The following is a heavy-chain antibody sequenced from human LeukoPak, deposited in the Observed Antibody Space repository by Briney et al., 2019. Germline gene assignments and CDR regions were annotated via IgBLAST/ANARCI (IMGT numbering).Heavy chain of an antibody. Sequence: PGVSLTLSCAGSEFTFSSYAMICVRHSPGKGLEWVSAIRGGGDSTYYADSVKGRFTISRDNSKNTLYLQMNTLRAEDTAIYYCSTPYSIHPFSHYFDYWGQGTLVTVSS. CDR1: EFTFSSYA. CDR2: IRGGGDST. CDR3: STPYSIHPFSHYFDY. J-gene: IGHJ4*02. V-gene: IGHV3-23*01. D-gene: IGHD1-26*01.